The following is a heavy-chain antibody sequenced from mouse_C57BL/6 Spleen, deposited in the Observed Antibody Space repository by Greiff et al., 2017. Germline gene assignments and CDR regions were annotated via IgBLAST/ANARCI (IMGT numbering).Heavy chain of an antibody. CDR3: ARSSSSGYALDY. V-gene: IGHV1-82*01. CDR1: GYAFSSSW. CDR2: IYPGDGDT. D-gene: IGHD3-2*02. J-gene: IGHJ2*01. Sequence: QVQLKESGPELVKPGASVKISCKASGYAFSSSWMNWVKQRPGKGLEWIGRIYPGDGDTNYNGKFKGKATLTADKSSSTAYMQLSSLTSEDSAVYFCARSSSSGYALDYWGQGTTLTVSS.